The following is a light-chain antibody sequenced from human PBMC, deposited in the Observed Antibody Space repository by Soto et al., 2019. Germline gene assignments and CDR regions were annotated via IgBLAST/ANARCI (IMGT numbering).Light chain of an antibody. V-gene: IGKV1-39*01. J-gene: IGKJ1*01. Sequence: DIRMTQSPSSLSASVGDRVTITCLASQIICNSLHCYLNWYQQKPGKAPKLLIYAASSLHSGVPSRFSGSGSWTAFALTSTSLHPEDFASDICQQTYSSPWTFGHGTKVEIE. CDR3: QQTYSSPWT. CDR2: AAS. CDR1: QIICNSLHCY.